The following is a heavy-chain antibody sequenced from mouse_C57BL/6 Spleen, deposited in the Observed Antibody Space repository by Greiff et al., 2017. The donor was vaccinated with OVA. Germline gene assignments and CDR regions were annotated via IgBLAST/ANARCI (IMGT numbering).Heavy chain of an antibody. CDR3: ARRQDDYDGAWFAY. V-gene: IGHV1-42*01. CDR2: INPSTGGT. J-gene: IGHJ3*01. Sequence: EVKLVESGPELVKPGASVKISCKASGYSFTGYYMNWVKQSPEKSLEWIGEINPSTGGTTYNQKFKAKATLTVDKSSSTAYMQLKSLTSEDSAVYYCARRQDDYDGAWFAYWGQGTLVTVSA. CDR1: GYSFTGYY. D-gene: IGHD2-4*01.